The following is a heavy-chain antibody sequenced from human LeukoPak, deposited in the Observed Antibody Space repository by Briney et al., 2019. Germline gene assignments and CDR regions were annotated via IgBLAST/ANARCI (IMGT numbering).Heavy chain of an antibody. CDR1: GDSINSYY. V-gene: IGHV4-59*08. D-gene: IGHD6-19*01. J-gene: IGHJ4*02. CDR2: IYYSGST. Sequence: KPSETLSLTCTVSGDSINSYYWSWIRQPPGKGLEWIGYIYYSGSTNYNASLKSRVTISVDTSKNQFSLNLSSVTAADTAVYYCARLRKTVAGSVDYWGQGTLVTVSS. CDR3: ARLRKTVAGSVDY.